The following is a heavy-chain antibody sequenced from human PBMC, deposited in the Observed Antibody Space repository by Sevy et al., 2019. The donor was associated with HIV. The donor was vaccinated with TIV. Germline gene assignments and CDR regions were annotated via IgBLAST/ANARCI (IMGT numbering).Heavy chain of an antibody. J-gene: IGHJ4*02. CDR3: ARGGTIVGLDRHYFDY. D-gene: IGHD3-3*01. CDR1: GFSVNSNY. CDR2: IYSDGST. Sequence: GGSLRLSCAASGFSVNSNYMTWVRQAPGKGLDWVSIIYSDGSTKYADALKGRFTISRDNSKNTMYLQMNSLRVEDTAVYYCARGGTIVGLDRHYFDYWGQGTLVTVP. V-gene: IGHV3-66*01.